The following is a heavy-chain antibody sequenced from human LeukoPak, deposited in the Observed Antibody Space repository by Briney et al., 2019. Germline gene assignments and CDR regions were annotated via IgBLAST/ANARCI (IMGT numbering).Heavy chain of an antibody. Sequence: SETLSLTCAVSGGSISSGGYSWSWIRQPPGKGLGWIGYIYHSGSTYYNPSLKSRVTISVDTSKNQFSLKLSSVTAADTAVYYCARVVDTAMGHDAFDIWGQGTMVTVSS. CDR3: ARVVDTAMGHDAFDI. V-gene: IGHV4-30-2*01. J-gene: IGHJ3*02. CDR2: IYHSGST. CDR1: GGSISSGGYS. D-gene: IGHD5-18*01.